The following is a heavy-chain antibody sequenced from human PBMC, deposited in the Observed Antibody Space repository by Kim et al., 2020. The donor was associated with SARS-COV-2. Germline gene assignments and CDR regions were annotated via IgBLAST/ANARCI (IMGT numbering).Heavy chain of an antibody. V-gene: IGHV3-23*01. CDR3: AKHNRGGSGSYYIKYYYGMDV. J-gene: IGHJ6*02. Sequence: GGSLRLSCAASGFTFSSYAMSWVRQAPGKGLEWVSAISGSGGSTYYADSVKGRFTISRDNSKNTLYLQMNSLRAEDTAVYYCAKHNRGGSGSYYIKYYYGMDVWGQGTTVTVSS. D-gene: IGHD3-10*01. CDR2: ISGSGGST. CDR1: GFTFSSYA.